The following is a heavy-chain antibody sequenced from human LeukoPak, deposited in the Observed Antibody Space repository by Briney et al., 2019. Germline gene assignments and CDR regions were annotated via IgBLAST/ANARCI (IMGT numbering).Heavy chain of an antibody. V-gene: IGHV4-39*07. Sequence: SETLSLTCTVSGGPISSSSYYWGWIRQPPGKGLEWIGSIYYSGSTYYNPSLKSRVTISVDTSKNQFSLKLSSVTAADTAVYYCARVGMITFGGVGDAFDIWGQGTMVTVSS. CDR3: ARVGMITFGGVGDAFDI. D-gene: IGHD3-16*01. J-gene: IGHJ3*02. CDR1: GGPISSSSYY. CDR2: IYYSGST.